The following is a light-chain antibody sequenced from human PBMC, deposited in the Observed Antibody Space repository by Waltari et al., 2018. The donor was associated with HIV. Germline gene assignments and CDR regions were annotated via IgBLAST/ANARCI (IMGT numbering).Light chain of an antibody. CDR2: GNT. V-gene: IGLV1-40*01. CDR3: QSYDSSLSAWV. CDR1: SSNIGADYH. Sequence: QSVLTQPPSLSGAPGQTVTIPCTGTSSNIGADYHVHWYQQLPGTAPKLLIYGNTIRPSGVPDRFSGSKSGTSASLAITGLQADDEADYYCQSYDSSLSAWVFGGGTKLTVL. J-gene: IGLJ3*02.